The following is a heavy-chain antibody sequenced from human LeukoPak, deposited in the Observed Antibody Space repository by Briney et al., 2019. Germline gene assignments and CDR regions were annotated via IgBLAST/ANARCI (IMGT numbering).Heavy chain of an antibody. Sequence: GESLKISCKGSGYSFTSYWIGWVRQMPGKGLEWMGIIYPGDSDTRYSPSFQGQVTISADKSISTAYLQWSSLKASDTAMYYCAGAYYDFWSGLYYYYYMDVWGKGTTVTVSS. CDR3: AGAYYDFWSGLYYYYYMDV. J-gene: IGHJ6*03. CDR1: GYSFTSYW. CDR2: IYPGDSDT. V-gene: IGHV5-51*01. D-gene: IGHD3-3*01.